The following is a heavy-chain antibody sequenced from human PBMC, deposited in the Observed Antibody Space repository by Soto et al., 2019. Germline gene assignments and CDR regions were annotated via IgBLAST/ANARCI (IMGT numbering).Heavy chain of an antibody. J-gene: IGHJ4*02. Sequence: ASVKVSCKASGYAFTDRYIHWVRQAPGQGLEWMGIISPDGGSTRYSQKFQARITMTRDTSTSTVYMELSSLRSEDTAVYYCARXPRGGVIIVITWAQIDYWGQGTLVTVSS. D-gene: IGHD3-3*01. V-gene: IGHV1-46*01. CDR1: GYAFTDRY. CDR3: ARXPRGGVIIVITWAQIDY. CDR2: ISPDGGST.